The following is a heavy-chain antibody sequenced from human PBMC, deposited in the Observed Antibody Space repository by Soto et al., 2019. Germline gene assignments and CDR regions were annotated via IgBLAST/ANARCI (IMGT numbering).Heavy chain of an antibody. CDR1: GFTFSSYA. D-gene: IGHD1-1*01. V-gene: IGHV3-23*01. Sequence: EVQLLESGGGLVQPGGSLRLSCAASGFTFSSYAMIWVRQAPGKGLEWVSGIIGSGGSTYHADSVKGRFTISRDNSKNTRNLQMNTLRAEDTAVYYCAKSRGTTVGRPSVDYWGQGTLVTVSS. CDR2: IIGSGGST. J-gene: IGHJ4*02. CDR3: AKSRGTTVGRPSVDY.